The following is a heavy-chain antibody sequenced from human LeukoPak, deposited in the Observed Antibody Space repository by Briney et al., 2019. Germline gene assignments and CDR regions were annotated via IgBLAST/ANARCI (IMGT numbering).Heavy chain of an antibody. V-gene: IGHV3-23*01. CDR1: GFSFSTYG. Sequence: GGSLRLSCAASGFSFSTYGMHWVRQAPGKGLEWVSGISESGGSTFYADSVKGRFTVSRDNAKNTLNLQVTSLRADDTAVYFCAKDLRPNNDYYLGRFDTWGQGTLVTVSS. J-gene: IGHJ5*02. D-gene: IGHD1-26*01. CDR2: ISESGGST. CDR3: AKDLRPNNDYYLGRFDT.